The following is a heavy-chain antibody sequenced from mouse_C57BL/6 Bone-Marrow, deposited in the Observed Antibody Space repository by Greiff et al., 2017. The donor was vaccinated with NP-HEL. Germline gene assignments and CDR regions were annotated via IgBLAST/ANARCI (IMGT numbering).Heavy chain of an antibody. V-gene: IGHV6-6*01. CDR3: TRREDYYAMDY. Sequence: EVQGVESGGGLVQPGGSMKLSCAASGFTFSDAWMDWVRQSPEKGLEWVAEIRNKANNHATYYAESVKGRFTISRDDSKSSVYLQMNSLRAEDTGIYYCTRREDYYAMDYWGQGTSVTVSS. CDR2: IRNKANNHAT. CDR1: GFTFSDAW. J-gene: IGHJ4*01.